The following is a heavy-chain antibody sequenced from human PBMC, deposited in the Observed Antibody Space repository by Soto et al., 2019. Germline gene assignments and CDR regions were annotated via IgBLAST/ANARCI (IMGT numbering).Heavy chain of an antibody. CDR3: ARMATFGSLNWFDP. J-gene: IGHJ5*02. Sequence: EASVKVSCKASGYSFTNNDVTWVRQDTGQGLEWMGWMNPGSGDTGYAQKFQGRVTMTMDISIATAYMELSSLRSDDTAIYYCARMATFGSLNWFDPWGQGTLVTVSS. CDR2: MNPGSGDT. D-gene: IGHD3-16*01. CDR1: GYSFTNND. V-gene: IGHV1-8*01.